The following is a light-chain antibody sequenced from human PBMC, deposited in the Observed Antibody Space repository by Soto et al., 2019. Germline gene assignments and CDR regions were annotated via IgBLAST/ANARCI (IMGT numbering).Light chain of an antibody. CDR1: QLFSSN. V-gene: IGKV3-15*01. Sequence: EIVLTQSATALTVSPGESVTLSCRASQLFSSNLAWYQRRPGQAPRLLIYVSSSRATGVPARFSGSASGTEFTLTISSLEAEDFAVYYCQQDIQWPRTFGQGTKVDIK. CDR2: VSS. CDR3: QQDIQWPRT. J-gene: IGKJ1*01.